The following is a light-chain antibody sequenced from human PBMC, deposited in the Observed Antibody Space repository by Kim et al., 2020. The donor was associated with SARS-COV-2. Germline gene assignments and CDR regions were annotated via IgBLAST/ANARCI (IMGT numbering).Light chain of an antibody. J-gene: IGLJ3*02. CDR1: SGTNVSIYR. Sequence: TLRSGTNVSIYRIKLYQQNPGSPPQYRLRYQSDSDNQQGSGVPSRFSGSKDASANAGILVISGLQSEDEADYFCMIWYDSAWVFGGGTQLTVL. CDR2: YQSDSDN. V-gene: IGLV5-45*01. CDR3: MIWYDSAWV.